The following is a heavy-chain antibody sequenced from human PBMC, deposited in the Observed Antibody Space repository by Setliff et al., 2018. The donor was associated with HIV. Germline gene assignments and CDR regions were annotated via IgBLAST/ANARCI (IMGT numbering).Heavy chain of an antibody. Sequence: SVKVSCKASGGTFRSKGISWVRQAPGQGLEWMGGIIPIFGTPGYAQKFQCRITITADESTSTAYMELRSLRAEDTAVYYCAKCQRGSSPRTDYYSDYGGQGSLVTVSS. D-gene: IGHD2-2*01. CDR2: IIPIFGTP. J-gene: IGHJ4*02. CDR1: GGTFRSKG. CDR3: AKCQRGSSPRTDYYSDY. V-gene: IGHV1-69*13.